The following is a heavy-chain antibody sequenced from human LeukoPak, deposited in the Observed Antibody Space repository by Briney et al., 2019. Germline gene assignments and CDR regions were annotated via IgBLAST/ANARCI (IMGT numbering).Heavy chain of an antibody. D-gene: IGHD6-6*01. J-gene: IGHJ4*02. CDR1: GYSFNSYW. CDR3: AREGRSSSPMDY. V-gene: IGHV5-51*01. Sequence: GEPLKISCKGSGYSFNSYWICWVRQMPGKGLEWMGIIYPGDSDTRYSPSFQGQVTISADKSISTAYLQWGSLKASDTAMYYCAREGRSSSPMDYWGQGTLVTVSS. CDR2: IYPGDSDT.